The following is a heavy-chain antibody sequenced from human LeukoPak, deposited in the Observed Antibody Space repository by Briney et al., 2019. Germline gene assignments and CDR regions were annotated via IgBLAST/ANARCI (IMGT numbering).Heavy chain of an antibody. CDR2: ISSSSRSI. V-gene: IGHV3-48*02. Sequence: GGSLRLSCAASGFTFSSYSMNWVRQAPGKGLEWVSYISSSSRSIYYADSVKGRFTISRDNANNSLSLQMNSLRDEDTAVYYCVLGSPFDYWGQETLVTVSS. CDR1: GFTFSSYS. D-gene: IGHD3-10*01. J-gene: IGHJ4*02. CDR3: VLGSPFDY.